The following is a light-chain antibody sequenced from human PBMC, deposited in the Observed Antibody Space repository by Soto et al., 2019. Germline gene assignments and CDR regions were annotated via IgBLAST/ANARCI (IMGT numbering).Light chain of an antibody. J-gene: IGKJ3*01. Sequence: DIRMTQSPSSLSASVGDRITITCRAGQSIARYLNWYLQKPGKVPKLLISSASTLQSGVPSRFSGSGSGTDFTLTISSLQPEDFATYYCQQSYSIPFTFGPGTKVDIK. CDR3: QQSYSIPFT. CDR1: QSIARY. CDR2: SAS. V-gene: IGKV1-39*01.